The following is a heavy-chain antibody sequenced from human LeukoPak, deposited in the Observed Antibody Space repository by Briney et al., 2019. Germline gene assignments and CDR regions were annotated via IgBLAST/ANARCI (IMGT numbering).Heavy chain of an antibody. V-gene: IGHV3-48*02. D-gene: IGHD3-16*01. J-gene: IGHJ4*02. CDR3: ARDWALDFDY. CDR1: GVTFSSYS. CDR2: ISSSSSTI. Sequence: GGSLRLSCAAAGVTFSSYSMNLVRQAPGKGLEWVSYISSSSSTIYYADSVKGRFTISRDNAKNSLYLQMNSLRDEDTAVYYCARDWALDFDYWGQGTLVTVSS.